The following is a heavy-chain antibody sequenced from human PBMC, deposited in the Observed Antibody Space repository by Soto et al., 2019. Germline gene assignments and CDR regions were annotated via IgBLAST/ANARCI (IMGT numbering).Heavy chain of an antibody. Sequence: PGGSLRLSCAASGFTFSSYGMSWVRQAPGKGLEWVSGFGGIGSSSSTYYADSVKGRFTISRDNSKNTLYLQMNSLRAEDTAVYYCAKDRRTLSSLDYWGQGTLVTVSS. CDR1: GFTFSSYG. D-gene: IGHD3-16*02. CDR3: AKDRRTLSSLDY. CDR2: FGGIGSSSST. V-gene: IGHV3-23*01. J-gene: IGHJ4*02.